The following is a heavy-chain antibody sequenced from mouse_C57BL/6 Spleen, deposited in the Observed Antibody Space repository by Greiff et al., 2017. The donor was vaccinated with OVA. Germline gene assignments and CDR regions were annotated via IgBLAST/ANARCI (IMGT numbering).Heavy chain of an antibody. CDR3: VRTLYYGSSYGYFDV. CDR2: IRSKSSNYAT. J-gene: IGHJ1*03. Sequence: EVKLVESGGGLVQPKGSLKLSCAASGFTFNTYAMHWVRQAPGKGLEWVARIRSKSSNYATYYADSVKDRFTISRDDSQSMLYLQMNNLKTEDAAMYYCVRTLYYGSSYGYFDVWGTGTTVTVSS. CDR1: GFTFNTYA. V-gene: IGHV10-3*01. D-gene: IGHD1-1*01.